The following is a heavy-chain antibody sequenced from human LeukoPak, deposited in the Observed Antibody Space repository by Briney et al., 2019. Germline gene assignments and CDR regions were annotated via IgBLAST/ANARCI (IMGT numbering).Heavy chain of an antibody. Sequence: GGSLRLSCADSGFTLSMYWMHWVRQAPGKGLEWVSAISGSGGSTYYADSVKGRFTISRDNSKNTLYLQMNSLRAEDTAVYYCAKDRITYLWFGDPEGREYFQHWGQGTLVTVSS. CDR2: ISGSGGST. D-gene: IGHD3-10*01. CDR1: GFTLSMYW. CDR3: AKDRITYLWFGDPEGREYFQH. V-gene: IGHV3-23*01. J-gene: IGHJ1*01.